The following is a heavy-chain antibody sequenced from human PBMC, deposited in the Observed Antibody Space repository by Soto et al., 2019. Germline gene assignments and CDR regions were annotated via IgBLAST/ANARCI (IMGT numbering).Heavy chain of an antibody. J-gene: IGHJ4*02. Sequence: QVHLQESGPGLVKPSGTLSLTCDVSGDSISSSLWWSWVRQTPGKGLEWIGEIYHSGSINYNPSLKSRVTISADRSKNQFSLTLTAVTAADTAVYYCATSKLGEYFDNWGQGTLVTVSS. CDR1: GDSISSSLW. V-gene: IGHV4-4*02. CDR2: IYHSGSI. CDR3: ATSKLGEYFDN. D-gene: IGHD7-27*01.